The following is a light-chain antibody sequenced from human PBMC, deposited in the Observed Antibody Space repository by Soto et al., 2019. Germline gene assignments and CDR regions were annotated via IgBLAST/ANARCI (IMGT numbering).Light chain of an antibody. J-gene: IGKJ1*01. CDR3: QQYDTYWT. CDR1: HTISFS. CDR2: DAS. Sequence: DIQMTQSPSTLSASVGDRVTITCRASHTISFSLAWYQQKPGKAPKLLIYDASTLQSGVPSRFSGSESGTEFTLTISSLQPGDFATYYCQQYDTYWTFGQGTKV. V-gene: IGKV1-5*01.